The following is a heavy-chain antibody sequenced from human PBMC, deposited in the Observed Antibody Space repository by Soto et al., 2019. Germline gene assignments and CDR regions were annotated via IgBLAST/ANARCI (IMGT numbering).Heavy chain of an antibody. CDR1: GYSFSSYG. Sequence: QVQLVQSGAELRKPGASVKVSCKASGYSFSSYGINWVRQAPGHGLEWMGWINTYNGNRNYAQKFEDRVTMTTATSTNTVYMELRSLKSNDTAIYDCARERLRGYDSSGLYSWGQGTLVTVSS. CDR2: INTYNGNR. D-gene: IGHD3-22*01. J-gene: IGHJ4*02. CDR3: ARERLRGYDSSGLYS. V-gene: IGHV1-18*01.